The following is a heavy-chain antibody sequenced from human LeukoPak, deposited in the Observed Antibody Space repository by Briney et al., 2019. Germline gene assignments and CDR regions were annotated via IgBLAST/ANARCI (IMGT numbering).Heavy chain of an antibody. V-gene: IGHV4-39*07. CDR1: GGSISTSNYY. CDR2: IFYSGST. J-gene: IGHJ6*03. CDR3: ARRPRYYYYYYMDV. Sequence: SETLSLTCTVSGGSISTSNYYWGWIRQPPGKGLEWIGNIFYSGSTNYSPSLKSRVTISVDTSKNQFSLKLSSVTAADTAVYYCARRPRYYYYYYMDVWGKGTTVTISS.